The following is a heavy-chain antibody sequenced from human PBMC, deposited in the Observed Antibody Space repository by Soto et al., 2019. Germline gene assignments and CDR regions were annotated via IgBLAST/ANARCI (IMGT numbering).Heavy chain of an antibody. CDR2: ISYDGSNK. CDR3: ARDGSYYDSSGPVGIFDY. J-gene: IGHJ4*02. CDR1: GFTFSSYA. V-gene: IGHV3-30-3*01. D-gene: IGHD3-22*01. Sequence: GGSLRLSCAASGFTFSSYAMHWVRQAPGKGLEWVAVISYDGSNKYYADSVKGRFTISRDNSKNTLYLQMNSLRAKDTAVYYCARDGSYYDSSGPVGIFDYWGQGTLVTV.